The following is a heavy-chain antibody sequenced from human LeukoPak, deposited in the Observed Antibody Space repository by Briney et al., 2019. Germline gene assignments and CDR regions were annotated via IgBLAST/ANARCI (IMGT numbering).Heavy chain of an antibody. CDR1: GFTFSSYG. V-gene: IGHV3-30*02. Sequence: GGSLRLSCAASGFTFSSYGMHWVRQAPGKGQEWVAFIRYDGSNKYYADSVKGRFTISRDNAKNTLYLQMNSLRAEDTAVYYCARDIVEDDAFDIWGQGTMATVSS. D-gene: IGHD3-22*01. CDR3: ARDIVEDDAFDI. CDR2: IRYDGSNK. J-gene: IGHJ3*02.